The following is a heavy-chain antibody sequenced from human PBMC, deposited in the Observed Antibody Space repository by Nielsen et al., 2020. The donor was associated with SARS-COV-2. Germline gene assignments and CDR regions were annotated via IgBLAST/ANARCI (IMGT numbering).Heavy chain of an antibody. CDR1: GFTFDDYG. J-gene: IGHJ4*02. Sequence: GESLKISCAASGFTFDDYGMSWVRQAPGKGLEWVSGINWNGGSTGYADSVKGRFTISRDNAKNSLYLQMNSLRAEDTAVYYCARDDYGGNSDYWGQGTLVTVSS. D-gene: IGHD4-23*01. CDR2: INWNGGST. CDR3: ARDDYGGNSDY. V-gene: IGHV3-20*04.